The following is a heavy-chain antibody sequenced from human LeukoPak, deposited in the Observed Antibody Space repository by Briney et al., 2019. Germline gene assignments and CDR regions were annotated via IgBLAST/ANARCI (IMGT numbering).Heavy chain of an antibody. CDR3: ATDPQVGATTPLGY. CDR1: GYTLTELS. CDR2: FDPEDGET. D-gene: IGHD1-26*01. V-gene: IGHV1-24*01. J-gene: IGHJ4*02. Sequence: AASVKVSCKVSGYTLTELSMHWVRQAPGKGLEWMGGFDPEDGETIYAQKFQGRVTMTEDTSTDTAYMELSSLRSEDTAVYYCATDPQVGATTPLGYWGQGTLVTVSS.